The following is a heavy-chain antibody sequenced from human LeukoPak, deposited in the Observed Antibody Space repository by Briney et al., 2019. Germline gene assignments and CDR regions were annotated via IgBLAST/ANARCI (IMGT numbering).Heavy chain of an antibody. CDR3: ARELEFSRYWYSDL. D-gene: IGHD3-3*02. CDR2: IYCGNSGST. J-gene: IGHJ2*01. V-gene: IGHV3-53*01. CDR1: GFTVSSNY. Sequence: GGSLRLSCAASGFTVSSNYMSWVRQAPGKGLEWVSVIYCGNSGSTYYADSVKGRFTISRDSSKNTLYLHMNSLRAEDTAVYYCARELEFSRYWYSDLWGRGTLVSVSS.